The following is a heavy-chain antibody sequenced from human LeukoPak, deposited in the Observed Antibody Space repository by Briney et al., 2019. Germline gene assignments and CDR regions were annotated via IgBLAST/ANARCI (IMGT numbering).Heavy chain of an antibody. Sequence: ASVKVSCKASGYTFTSYGISWVRQAPGQGLEWMGWISAYNGNTNYAHKLQGRVTMTTDTSTSTAYMELRSLRSDDTAVYYCARDLSSAMATWVDYWGQGTLVTVSS. V-gene: IGHV1-18*01. J-gene: IGHJ4*02. CDR1: GYTFTSYG. CDR3: ARDLSSAMATWVDY. D-gene: IGHD5-18*01. CDR2: ISAYNGNT.